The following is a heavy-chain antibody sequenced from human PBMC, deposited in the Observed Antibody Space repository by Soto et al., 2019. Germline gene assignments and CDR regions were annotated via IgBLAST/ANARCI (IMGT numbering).Heavy chain of an antibody. J-gene: IGHJ4*02. CDR1: GFTFSSYS. D-gene: IGHD1-26*01. Sequence: EVQLVESGGGLVKPGGSLRLSCAASGFTFSSYSMNWVRQAPGKGLEWVSSISSSSSYIYYADSVKGRFTISRDNAKNSLYLQMHSLRAEDTAVYYCARDPAPYSGSSWWSLDYWGQGTLVTVSS. V-gene: IGHV3-21*01. CDR3: ARDPAPYSGSSWWSLDY. CDR2: ISSSSSYI.